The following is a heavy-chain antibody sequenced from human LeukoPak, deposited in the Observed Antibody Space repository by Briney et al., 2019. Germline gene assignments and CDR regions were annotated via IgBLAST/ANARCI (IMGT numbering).Heavy chain of an antibody. CDR2: IYYSGST. J-gene: IGHJ4*02. CDR3: ARPTEGTTFAV. V-gene: IGHV4-39*01. D-gene: IGHD3-10*02. CDR1: GGSISSSSYY. Sequence: SETLSLTCTVSGGSISSSSYYWGWIRQPPGKGLEWIGSIYYSGSTYYNPSLKSRVTISVDTSKNQFSLKLSSVTAADTAVYYCARPTEGTTFAVWGQGTLVAVSS.